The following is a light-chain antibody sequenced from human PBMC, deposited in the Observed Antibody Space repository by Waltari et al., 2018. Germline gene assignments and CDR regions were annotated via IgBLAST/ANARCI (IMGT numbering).Light chain of an antibody. CDR2: RVS. V-gene: IGKV2-29*02. CDR3: MQALQTPRT. CDR1: QSLLHSNGNTY. Sequence: DIVMTQTPLSPPVTPGEPATISCRSSQSLLHSNGNTYLYWYLQKPGQPPRLLIYRVSNRFSGVPDRFSGSGSGTDFTLKISRVEAEDVGVYYCMQALQTPRTFGQGTKVEIK. J-gene: IGKJ1*01.